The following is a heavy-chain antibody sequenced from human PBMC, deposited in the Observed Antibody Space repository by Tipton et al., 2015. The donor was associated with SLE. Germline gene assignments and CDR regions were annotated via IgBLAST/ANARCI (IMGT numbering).Heavy chain of an antibody. Sequence: TLSLTCTVSGGSISSSSYYWGWIRQPPGKGLEWIGSIYYSGSTYYNPSHKSRVTISVDTSKNQFSLKLSSVTAADTAVYYCARSSFLYRKPPNELDNWGQGTLVTVSS. CDR2: IYYSGST. D-gene: IGHD1-26*01. CDR1: GGSISSSSYY. J-gene: IGHJ4*02. CDR3: ARSSFLYRKPPNELDN. V-gene: IGHV4-39*07.